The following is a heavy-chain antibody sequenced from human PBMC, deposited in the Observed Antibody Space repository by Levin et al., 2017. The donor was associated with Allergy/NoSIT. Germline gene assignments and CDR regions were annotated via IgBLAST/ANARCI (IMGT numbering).Heavy chain of an antibody. CDR2: ISSSSSTI. CDR1: GFTFSSYS. Sequence: GESLKISCAASGFTFSSYSMNWVRQAPGKGLEWVSYISSSSSTIYYADSVKGRFTISRDNAKNSLYLQMNSLRAEDTAVYYCARDLGLKYSSGYSGYWGQGTLVTVSS. D-gene: IGHD6-19*01. V-gene: IGHV3-48*01. CDR3: ARDLGLKYSSGYSGY. J-gene: IGHJ4*02.